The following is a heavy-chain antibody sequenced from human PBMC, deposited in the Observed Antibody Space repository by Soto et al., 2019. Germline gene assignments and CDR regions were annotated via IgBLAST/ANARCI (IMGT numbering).Heavy chain of an antibody. CDR2: ISYDGSTQ. CDR3: AKDRQGMDV. V-gene: IGHV3-30*18. CDR1: GFPFSSYG. Sequence: QVQLVESGGGVVQPERSLRLSCAASGFPFSSYGMHWVRQAPGKGLEWVAFISYDGSTQYYVDSVKGRFTISRDNSKNTLYLQMNSLRVEDTALYYCAKDRQGMDVWGQGTTVIVSS. J-gene: IGHJ6*02.